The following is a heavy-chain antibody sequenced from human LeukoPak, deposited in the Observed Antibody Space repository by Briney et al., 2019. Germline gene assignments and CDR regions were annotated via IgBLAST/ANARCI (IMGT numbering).Heavy chain of an antibody. Sequence: GGSLRLSCAASGFXFSTYWIHWVRQAPGKGLVWVSSINRDGSRTYYADSVKGRFTISRDNAKNTLYLQMNSLRAEDTAVFYCARDEGSEVPSIRGFDFWGQGTLVTVSS. CDR2: INRDGSRT. J-gene: IGHJ4*02. V-gene: IGHV3-74*01. CDR1: GFXFSTYW. CDR3: ARDEGSEVPSIRGFDF. D-gene: IGHD3-3*02.